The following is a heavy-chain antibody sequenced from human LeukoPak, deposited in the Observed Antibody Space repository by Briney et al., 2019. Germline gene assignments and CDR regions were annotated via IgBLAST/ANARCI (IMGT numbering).Heavy chain of an antibody. D-gene: IGHD3-10*01. CDR1: GYTFTGYA. CDR2: INAGNGNT. J-gene: IGHJ4*02. V-gene: IGHV1-3*01. Sequence: ASVKVSCKASGYTFTGYAMHWVRQAPGQRLEWMGWINAGNGNTKYSQKFQGRVTITRDTSASTAYMELSSLRSEDTAVYYCASNYYGSGSPLVWGQGTLVTVSS. CDR3: ASNYYGSGSPLV.